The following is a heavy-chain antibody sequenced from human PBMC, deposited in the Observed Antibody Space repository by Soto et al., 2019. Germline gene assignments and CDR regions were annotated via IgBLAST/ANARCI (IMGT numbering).Heavy chain of an antibody. Sequence: QVQLVQSGAEVKKPGSSVKVSCKASGGTFSSYAISWVRQAPGQGLEWMGGIIPIFGTANYAQKFQGRVTITADESTRTAYMELSSLRSEDTAVDYGARGRADKYFYYYYYYGMDVWGQGTTVTVSS. CDR2: IIPIFGTA. J-gene: IGHJ6*02. CDR1: GGTFSSYA. D-gene: IGHD3-10*01. V-gene: IGHV1-69*01. CDR3: ARGRADKYFYYYYYYGMDV.